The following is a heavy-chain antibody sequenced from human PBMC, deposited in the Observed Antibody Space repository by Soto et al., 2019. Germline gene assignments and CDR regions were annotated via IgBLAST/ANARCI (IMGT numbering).Heavy chain of an antibody. CDR1: GGSISGSYYY. V-gene: IGHV4-39*01. CDR2: VFYTGFT. J-gene: IGHJ4*02. Sequence: SETLSLTCAVSGGSISGSYYYWGWLRQSPGRGPEWIGSVFYTGFTSYNPSLESRVSVSVDTSKNQFSLKVSAATAADTAVYYCASSQKGYNWNYFDHWGQGALVTVSS. CDR3: ASSQKGYNWNYFDH. D-gene: IGHD1-20*01.